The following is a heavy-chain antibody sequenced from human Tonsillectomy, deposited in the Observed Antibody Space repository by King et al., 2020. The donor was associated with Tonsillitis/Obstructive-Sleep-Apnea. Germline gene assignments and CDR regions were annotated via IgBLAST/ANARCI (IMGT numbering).Heavy chain of an antibody. V-gene: IGHV4-39*01. J-gene: IGHJ3*01. D-gene: IGHD3-16*01. CDR3: ACLADYYASDF. CDR2: IYYSGST. Sequence: QLQESGPGLVKPSETLSLTCTVSGGSISDSIYYWGWIRQPPGKGLEWIGSIYYSGSTYYNPSLTSLVTISVDTSKNQFSLNLCSVTAADTAVYYCACLADYYASDFWGQGTMVTVSS. CDR1: GGSISDSIYY.